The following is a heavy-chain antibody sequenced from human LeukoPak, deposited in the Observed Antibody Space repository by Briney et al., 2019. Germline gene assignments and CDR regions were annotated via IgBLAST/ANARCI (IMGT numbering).Heavy chain of an antibody. D-gene: IGHD5-18*01. J-gene: IGHJ2*01. Sequence: GGSLRLSCAASGFTFSSYSMNWVRQAPGKGLEWVSYISSSSSTIYYADSVKGRFTISRDNAKNSLYLQMNSLRAKDTAVYYCARVQVDTAVVYSPWYFDLWGRGTLVTVSS. CDR1: GFTFSSYS. V-gene: IGHV3-48*01. CDR2: ISSSSSTI. CDR3: ARVQVDTAVVYSPWYFDL.